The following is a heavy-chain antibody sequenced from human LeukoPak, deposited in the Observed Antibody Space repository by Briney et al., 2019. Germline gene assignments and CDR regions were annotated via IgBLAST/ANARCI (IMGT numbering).Heavy chain of an antibody. J-gene: IGHJ4*02. V-gene: IGHV3-23*01. CDR3: AKRSSSSWYFDY. D-gene: IGHD6-13*01. CDR1: GFTFISYS. CDR2: ISGSGGST. Sequence: PGGSLRLSCAASGFTFISYSITWVRQAPGKGLEWVSAISGSGGSTYYADSVKGRFTISRDNSKNTLYLQMNSLRAEDTAVYYCAKRSSSSWYFDYWGQGTLVTVSS.